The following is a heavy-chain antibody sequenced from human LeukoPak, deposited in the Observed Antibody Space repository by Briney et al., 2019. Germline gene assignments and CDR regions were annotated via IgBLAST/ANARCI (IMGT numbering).Heavy chain of an antibody. Sequence: GASVKVSCKASGYTFTSYYMHGVRQAPGQGGEGMGVINPSGGSTYYAQKFQGRVTMTRDMSTSTVYMELSSLRSEDTAVYYCARGSYYGSASYFGISVWGQGTLVTVSS. CDR2: INPSGGST. CDR3: ARGSYYGSASYFGISV. CDR1: GYTFTSYY. D-gene: IGHD3-10*01. V-gene: IGHV1-46*01. J-gene: IGHJ4*02.